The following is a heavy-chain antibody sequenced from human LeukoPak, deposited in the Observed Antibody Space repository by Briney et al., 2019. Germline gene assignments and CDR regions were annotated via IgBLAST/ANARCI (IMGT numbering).Heavy chain of an antibody. CDR3: ATTYYYGSGSYLWFDP. J-gene: IGHJ5*02. Sequence: GESLKISCKGSGYSFTSYWIGWVRQMPGKGLEWMGIIYPGDSDTRYSPSFQGQVTISADKSISTAYLQWSSLKASDTAMYYCATTYYYGSGSYLWFDPWGQGTLVTVSS. CDR1: GYSFTSYW. D-gene: IGHD3-10*01. CDR2: IYPGDSDT. V-gene: IGHV5-51*01.